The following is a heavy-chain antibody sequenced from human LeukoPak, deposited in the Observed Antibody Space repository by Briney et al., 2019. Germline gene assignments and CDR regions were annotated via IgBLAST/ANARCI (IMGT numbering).Heavy chain of an antibody. CDR2: ISYDGSNK. Sequence: GGSLRLSCAAPGFTFSSYGMHWVRQAPGKGLEWVAVISYDGSNKYYADSVKGRFTISRDNSKNTLYLQMNSLRAEDTAVYYCAKEKREYYYDSSGYYSFYYGMDVWGQGTTVTVSS. J-gene: IGHJ6*02. D-gene: IGHD3-22*01. V-gene: IGHV3-30*18. CDR1: GFTFSSYG. CDR3: AKEKREYYYDSSGYYSFYYGMDV.